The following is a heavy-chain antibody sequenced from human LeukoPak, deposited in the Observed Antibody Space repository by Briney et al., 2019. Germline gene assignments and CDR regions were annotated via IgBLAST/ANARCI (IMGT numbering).Heavy chain of an antibody. J-gene: IGHJ6*02. CDR3: ATEPGDAHYYYYGMDV. D-gene: IGHD5-24*01. V-gene: IGHV3-30*03. CDR1: VFTFRSYG. Sequence: GGSLRLSCAASVFTFRSYGMHWVRQAPGKGLEWVAVISYDGSNKYYADSVKGRFTISRDNSKNTLYLQMNRLRAEETAVNYCATEPGDAHYYYYGMDVWGQGTTVTVSS. CDR2: ISYDGSNK.